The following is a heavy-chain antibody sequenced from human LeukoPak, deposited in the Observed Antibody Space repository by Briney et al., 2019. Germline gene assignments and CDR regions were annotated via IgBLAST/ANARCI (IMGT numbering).Heavy chain of an antibody. D-gene: IGHD2-15*01. V-gene: IGHV4-61*10. CDR1: GASVSSGYSY. CDR3: ARMGYCSGGSCPRRGNWFDP. Sequence: AETLSLTCTVSGASVSSGYSYWIWIRQPAGKGLEWIGRIYTSGSTNYNPSLKSRVTISLDTSKNQFSLKLSSVTAADTAVYYCARMGYCSGGSCPRRGNWFDPWGQGTLVTVSS. CDR2: IYTSGST. J-gene: IGHJ5*02.